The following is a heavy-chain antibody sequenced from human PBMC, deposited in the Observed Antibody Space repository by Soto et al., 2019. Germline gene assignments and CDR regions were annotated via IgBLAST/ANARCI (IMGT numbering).Heavy chain of an antibody. CDR3: ARNKSYYDSSGNNWFDP. Sequence: SETLSLTCAVYGGSFSGYYWTWIRQPPGTGLEWIGEINHSGSTYYNPSLKSRVTISVDTSKNQFSLKLSSVTAADTAVYYCARNKSYYDSSGNNWFDPWGQGTLVTVSS. CDR1: GGSFSGYY. CDR2: INHSGST. V-gene: IGHV4-34*09. J-gene: IGHJ5*02. D-gene: IGHD3-22*01.